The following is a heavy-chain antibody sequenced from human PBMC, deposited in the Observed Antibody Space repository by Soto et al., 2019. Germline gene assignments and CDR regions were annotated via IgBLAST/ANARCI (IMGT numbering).Heavy chain of an antibody. V-gene: IGHV4-39*01. CDR3: ARLFGDYELHYYGMDV. J-gene: IGHJ6*02. Sequence: SETLSLTCTVSGGSISSSSYYWGWIRQPPGKGLEWIGSIYYSGSTYYNPSLKSRVTISVDTSKSQFSLKLSSVTAADTAVYYCARLFGDYELHYYGMDVWGQGTTVIVSS. CDR1: GGSISSSSYY. D-gene: IGHD4-17*01. CDR2: IYYSGST.